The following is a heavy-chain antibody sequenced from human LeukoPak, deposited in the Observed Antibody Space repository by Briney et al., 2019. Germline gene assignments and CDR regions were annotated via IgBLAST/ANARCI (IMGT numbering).Heavy chain of an antibody. CDR1: GFRFNNYG. Sequence: GGSLRLSCAASGFRFNNYGLVWVRQAPGKGLEWVAAISNDGGGTTYADFVKGRFTISRDNSKNTLFLHMNSLRAEDTALYYCAKGGSSGYFLDLWGQGTPVTVSS. V-gene: IGHV3-23*01. CDR3: AKGGSSGYFLDL. CDR2: ISNDGGGT. D-gene: IGHD3-22*01. J-gene: IGHJ5*02.